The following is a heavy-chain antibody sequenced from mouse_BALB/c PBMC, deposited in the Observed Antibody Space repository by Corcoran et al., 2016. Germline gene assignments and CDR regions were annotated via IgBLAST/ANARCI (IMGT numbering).Heavy chain of an antibody. J-gene: IGHJ3*01. CDR1: GYSFTDYI. Sequence: EIQLQQTGPELVKPGASVKISCKASGYSFTDYIMLWVKQSHGKSLEWIGNINPYYGSTSYNLKFKGKATLTVDKSSSTAYMQLNSLTSEDSAVYYCARWGFAYWGQGTLVTVSA. V-gene: IGHV1-39*01. CDR2: INPYYGST. CDR3: ARWGFAY.